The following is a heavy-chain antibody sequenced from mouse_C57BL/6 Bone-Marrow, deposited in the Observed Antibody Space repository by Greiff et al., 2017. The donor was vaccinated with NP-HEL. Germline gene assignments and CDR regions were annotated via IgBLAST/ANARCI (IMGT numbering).Heavy chain of an antibody. D-gene: IGHD2-1*01. CDR3: TTGGLYGNLYFDY. J-gene: IGHJ2*01. V-gene: IGHV14-1*01. CDR1: GFNIKDYY. CDR2: IDPEDGDT. Sequence: EVKLQESGAELVRPGASVKLSCTASGFNIKDYYMHWVKQRPEKGLEWIGRIDPEDGDTEYDPKFQGKATMTADTSSNTAYLQLSSLTSEDTAVYYCTTGGLYGNLYFDYWGQGTTLTVSS.